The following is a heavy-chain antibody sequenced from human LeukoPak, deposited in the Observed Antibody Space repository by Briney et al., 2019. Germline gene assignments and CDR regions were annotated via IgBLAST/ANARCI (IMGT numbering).Heavy chain of an antibody. Sequence: ASVKVSCKASGYTFTGYYMHWVRQAPGQGLEWMGWINPNSGGTNYAQKFQGRVTMTRNTSISTAYMELSSLRSEDTAVYYCWCGSYYYDSRSQDDAFDIWGQGTMVTVSS. D-gene: IGHD3-22*01. CDR1: GYTFTGYY. CDR2: INPNSGGT. CDR3: WCGSYYYDSRSQDDAFDI. V-gene: IGHV1-2*02. J-gene: IGHJ3*02.